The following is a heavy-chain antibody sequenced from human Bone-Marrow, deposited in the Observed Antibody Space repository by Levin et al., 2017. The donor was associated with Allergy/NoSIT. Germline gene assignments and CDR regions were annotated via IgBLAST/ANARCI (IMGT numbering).Heavy chain of an antibody. CDR1: GFSLTSYA. Sequence: PGGSLRLSCAASGFSLTSYATHWVRQAPGKGLEWVAVISCDGNNKYYSDSVKGRFTISRDNPKNTLYLQMNSLRAEDTAVYFCARDLVRITMVRGRMDVWGKGTTVTVTS. V-gene: IGHV3-30-3*01. CDR2: ISCDGNNK. J-gene: IGHJ6*03. CDR3: ARDLVRITMVRGRMDV. D-gene: IGHD3-10*01.